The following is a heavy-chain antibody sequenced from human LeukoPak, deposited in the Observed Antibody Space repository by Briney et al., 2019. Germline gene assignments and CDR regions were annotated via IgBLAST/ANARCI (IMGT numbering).Heavy chain of an antibody. J-gene: IGHJ4*02. Sequence: RGSLRLSCAASGFTFSDYNMYWYRQAPGKRLDWVSYISTHSTSIYYADSVKGRFTISRDNAKSSLYLQMNSLRADDTAVYYCARGSTVAGTRTVPSPERWGQGTLVTVSS. CDR1: GFTFSDYN. V-gene: IGHV3-48*01. CDR2: ISTHSTSI. CDR3: ARGSTVAGTRTVPSPER. D-gene: IGHD6-19*01.